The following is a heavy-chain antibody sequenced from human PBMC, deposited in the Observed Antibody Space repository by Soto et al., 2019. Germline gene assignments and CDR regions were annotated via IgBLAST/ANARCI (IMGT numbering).Heavy chain of an antibody. J-gene: IGHJ4*02. CDR2: INGYNANT. V-gene: IGHV1-18*01. Sequence: ASVKVSCKTSGYTFSNYGIAWVRQAPGQGLEWMGWINGYNANTNYAQKFQGRVTMTIDTSATTAYLELRSLGSDDTAVFYCARGASPVHFDQWGQGTLVTVSS. CDR3: ARGASPVHFDQ. CDR1: GYTFSNYG.